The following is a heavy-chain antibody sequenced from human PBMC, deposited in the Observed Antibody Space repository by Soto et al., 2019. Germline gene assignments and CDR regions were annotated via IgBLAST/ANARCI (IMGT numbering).Heavy chain of an antibody. D-gene: IGHD4-17*01. CDR3: VRSRYGGCFDF. V-gene: IGHV3-7*04. CDR1: GFTFSSYW. J-gene: IGHJ4*02. Sequence: GGSLRLSCAVSGFTFSSYWMTWVRQAPGKGLEWVANIKQDGSDKYYVDSVKGRFTISRDNAKDSLHLQINSLRAEDTAVYYCVRSRYGGCFDFWGQGTLVTVSS. CDR2: IKQDGSDK.